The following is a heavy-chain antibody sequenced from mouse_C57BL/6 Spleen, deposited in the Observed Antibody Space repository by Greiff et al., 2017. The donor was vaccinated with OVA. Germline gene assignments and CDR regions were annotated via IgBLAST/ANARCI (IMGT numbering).Heavy chain of an antibody. Sequence: VQLQQPGAELVKPGASVKLSCKASGYTFPSYWMQWVKQRPGQGLEWIGEIDPSDSYTNYNQKLKGKATLTVDTSSSTAYMQLSSLTSEDSAVYYCARGGTGNNYFDYWGQGTTLTVSS. V-gene: IGHV1-50*01. D-gene: IGHD4-1*01. CDR1: GYTFPSYW. J-gene: IGHJ2*01. CDR3: ARGGTGNNYFDY. CDR2: IDPSDSYT.